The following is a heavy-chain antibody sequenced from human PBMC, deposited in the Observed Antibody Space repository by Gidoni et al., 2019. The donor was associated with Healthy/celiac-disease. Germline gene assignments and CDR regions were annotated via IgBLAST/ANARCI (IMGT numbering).Heavy chain of an antibody. CDR1: GFTFSSYS. CDR3: ARGPKDPYDSSGYPVY. D-gene: IGHD3-22*01. Sequence: EVQLVESGGGLVKPGGSLRLSCAASGFTFSSYSMNWVRQAPGKGLEWVSSISSSSSYIYYADSVKGRFTISRDNAKNSLYLQMNSLRAEDTDVYYCARGPKDPYDSSGYPVYWGQGTLVTVSS. J-gene: IGHJ4*02. V-gene: IGHV3-21*01. CDR2: ISSSSSYI.